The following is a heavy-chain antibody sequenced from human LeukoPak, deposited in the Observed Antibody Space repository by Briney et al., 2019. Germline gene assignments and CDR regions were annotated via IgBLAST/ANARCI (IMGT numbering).Heavy chain of an antibody. CDR1: GGSIGIYY. CDR2: MYASGDF. D-gene: IGHD2-8*01. J-gene: IGHJ4*02. Sequence: SETLSLTCTVSGGSIGIYYWTWIRQSAGKGLEWLGRMYASGDFNYNPFLKSRVTMSVDTSKNQFSLNLNSVTAADTAVYYCARGCAPRGQKRCFDYWGRGTMVTVSS. V-gene: IGHV4-4*07. CDR3: ARGCAPRGQKRCFDY.